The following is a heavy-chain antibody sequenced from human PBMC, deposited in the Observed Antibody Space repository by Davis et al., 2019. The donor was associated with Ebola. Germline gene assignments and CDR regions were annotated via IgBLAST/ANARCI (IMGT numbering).Heavy chain of an antibody. J-gene: IGHJ4*02. D-gene: IGHD5-24*01. CDR1: GGSFSGYY. V-gene: IGHV4-59*01. CDR3: ARGRDGYNFGFDY. CDR2: IYYDVNT. Sequence: SETLSLTCAVYGGSFSGYYWSWIRQSPGKGLEWIGHIYYDVNTKYSPSLKSRVTISSDTSKNQFSLKLTSVTAADTAVYYCARGRDGYNFGFDYWGQGTLVTVSS.